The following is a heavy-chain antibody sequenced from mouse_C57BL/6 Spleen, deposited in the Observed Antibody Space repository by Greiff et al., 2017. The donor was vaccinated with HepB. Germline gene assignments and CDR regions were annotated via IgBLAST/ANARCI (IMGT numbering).Heavy chain of an antibody. V-gene: IGHV8-8*01. D-gene: IGHD1-1*01. CDR2: IWWDDDK. CDR3: ARFRVLRSTYAMDY. J-gene: IGHJ4*01. CDR1: GFSLSTFGMG. Sequence: QVTLKVSGPGILQPSQTLSLTCSFSGFSLSTFGMGVGWLRQPSGKGLEWLAHIWWDDDKYYNPALKSRLTISKETSKNQVFLKIANVDTADTATYYCARFRVLRSTYAMDYWGQGTSVTVSS.